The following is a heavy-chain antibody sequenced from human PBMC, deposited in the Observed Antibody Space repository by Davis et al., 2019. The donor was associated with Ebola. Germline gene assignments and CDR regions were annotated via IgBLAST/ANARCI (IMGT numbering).Heavy chain of an antibody. CDR2: IYSGGST. Sequence: GGSLRLSCAASGFTVSSYYMSRVRQAPGQGLEWVSVIYSGGSTYYADTVKGRFTISRDNSKHPLYLQMNRLRAEDTPVYYCARMRVLVVYAPYNWFDPWGQGTLVTVSS. CDR3: ARMRVLVVYAPYNWFDP. V-gene: IGHV3-53*01. J-gene: IGHJ5*02. CDR1: GFTVSSYY. D-gene: IGHD2-8*02.